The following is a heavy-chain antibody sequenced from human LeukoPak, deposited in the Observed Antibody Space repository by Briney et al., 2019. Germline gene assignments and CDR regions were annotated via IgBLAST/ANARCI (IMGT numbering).Heavy chain of an antibody. D-gene: IGHD3-10*01. V-gene: IGHV3-23*01. J-gene: IGHJ4*02. Sequence: GGSLRLSCEASGFTFTNFAMTWVRQAPGKGLEWVSGISGSGSSTYHADSVKGRFTISRDNSKNTVNLQMNSLRADDTAVYYCAKDDAWLRFGEWSQGTLVTVSS. CDR3: AKDDAWLRFGE. CDR1: GFTFTNFA. CDR2: ISGSGSST.